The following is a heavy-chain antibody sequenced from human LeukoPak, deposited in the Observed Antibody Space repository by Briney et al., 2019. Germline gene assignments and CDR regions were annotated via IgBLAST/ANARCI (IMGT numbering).Heavy chain of an antibody. J-gene: IGHJ3*02. Sequence: GGSLRLSCAASGFTFSSYSMNWVRQAPGKGLEWVSSISSSSSYIYYADSVKGRFTISRDNAKNSLYLQVNSLRAEDTAVYYCARDRKESNAFDIWGQGTMVTVSS. CDR2: ISSSSSYI. CDR1: GFTFSSYS. V-gene: IGHV3-21*01. CDR3: ARDRKESNAFDI.